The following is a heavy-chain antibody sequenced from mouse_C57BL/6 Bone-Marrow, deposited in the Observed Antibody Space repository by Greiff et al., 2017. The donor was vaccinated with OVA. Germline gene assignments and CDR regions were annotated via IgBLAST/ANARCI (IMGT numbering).Heavy chain of an antibody. J-gene: IGHJ2*01. V-gene: IGHV1-64*01. D-gene: IGHD1-1*01. CDR3: ARVVHYYGSSPFGY. Sequence: QVQLQQSGAELVKPGASVKLSCKASGYTFTSYWMHWVKQRPGQGLEWIGMIHPNSGSTNYNEKFKSKATLTVDKSSSTAYMQLSSLTSEDSAVYYCARVVHYYGSSPFGYWGQGTTLTVSS. CDR1: GYTFTSYW. CDR2: IHPNSGST.